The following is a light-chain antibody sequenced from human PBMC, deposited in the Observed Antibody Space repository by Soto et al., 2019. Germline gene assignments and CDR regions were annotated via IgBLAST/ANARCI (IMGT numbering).Light chain of an antibody. J-gene: IGKJ5*01. CDR3: QQRKYWPPLT. CDR2: DSS. Sequence: EVVLTQSPATLSLSPGETATLSCRASHNVDIYLAWYQQKPGKAPRLLIYDSSNRATGLPARFSGSGSGTDFTITISSLEPEDSAVYYCQQRKYWPPLTFGQGTRLE. CDR1: HNVDIY. V-gene: IGKV3-11*01.